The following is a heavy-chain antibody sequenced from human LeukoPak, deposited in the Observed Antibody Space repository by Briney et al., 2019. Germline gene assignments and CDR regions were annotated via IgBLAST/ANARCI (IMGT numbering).Heavy chain of an antibody. Sequence: PSETLSLTCAVYGGSFSGYYWSWIRQPPGKGLEWIGEINHSGSTNYNPSLKSRVTISVDTSKNQFSLKLSSVTAADTAVYYCARGRSYNWNEFDPWGQGTLVTVSS. J-gene: IGHJ5*02. CDR3: ARGRSYNWNEFDP. CDR2: INHSGST. CDR1: GGSFSGYY. D-gene: IGHD1-1*01. V-gene: IGHV4-34*01.